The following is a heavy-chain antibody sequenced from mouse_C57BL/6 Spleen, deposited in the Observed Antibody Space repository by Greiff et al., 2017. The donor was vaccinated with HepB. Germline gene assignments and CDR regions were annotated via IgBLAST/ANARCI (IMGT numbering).Heavy chain of an antibody. D-gene: IGHD1-1*01. V-gene: IGHV1-52*01. CDR1: GYTFTSYW. CDR3: ARNYYGSGAWFAY. Sequence: VQLQQPGAELVRPGSSVKLSCKASGYTFTSYWMHWVKQRPIQGLEWIGNIDPSDSETHYNQKFKDKATLTVDKSSSTAYMQLSSLTSEDSAVYYCARNYYGSGAWFAYWGQGTLVTVSA. CDR2: IDPSDSET. J-gene: IGHJ3*01.